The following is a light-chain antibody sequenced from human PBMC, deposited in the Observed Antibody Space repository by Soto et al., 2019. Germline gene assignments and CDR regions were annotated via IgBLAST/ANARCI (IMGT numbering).Light chain of an antibody. CDR3: QQLNRYPVT. CDR1: QGISSY. Sequence: DIQLTQSPSFLSASVGDRVTITCRASQGISSYLAWYQQKPGKAPNLLIYAASTLQSGVPSRFSVRGSRTEFTLTISSTQPEDFAPYYCQQLNRYPVTFGEEPRLGIK. J-gene: IGKJ5*01. CDR2: AAS. V-gene: IGKV1-9*01.